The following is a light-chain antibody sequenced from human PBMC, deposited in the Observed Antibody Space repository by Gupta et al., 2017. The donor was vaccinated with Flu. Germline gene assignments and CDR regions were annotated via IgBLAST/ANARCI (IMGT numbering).Light chain of an antibody. CDR1: SSNIGAGYD. CDR3: QSYDSSVYV. Sequence: QSVLTQPPSVSGAPGQRVTISCTGSSSNIGAGYDVHWYQQLLGTAPKLLIYANIYRPSGVPARFSGSKSGTSASLAITGLQAEDEADYYCQSYDSSVYVFGSGTKVTVL. J-gene: IGLJ1*01. CDR2: ANI. V-gene: IGLV1-40*01.